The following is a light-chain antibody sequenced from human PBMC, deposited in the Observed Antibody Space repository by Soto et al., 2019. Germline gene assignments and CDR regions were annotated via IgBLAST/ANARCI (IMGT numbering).Light chain of an antibody. Sequence: DIPMTQSPSTLSASVGDRVTITCRASQSISIWLAWYQQKPGKAPNLLIYKTSSLETGVPSRFSGSGSGTEFTLTISSLQPDDFATYYCQHYNDYSWTFGQGTKVEVK. CDR1: QSISIW. V-gene: IGKV1-5*03. CDR3: QHYNDYSWT. CDR2: KTS. J-gene: IGKJ1*01.